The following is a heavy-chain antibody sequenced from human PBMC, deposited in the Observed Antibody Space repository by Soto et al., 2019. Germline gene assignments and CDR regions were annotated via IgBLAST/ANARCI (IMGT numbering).Heavy chain of an antibody. V-gene: IGHV4-59*01. J-gene: IGHJ6*02. CDR1: GGSISNYY. Sequence: SETLSLTCTVSGGSISNYYWTWIRLPPGKGLEWIGHIYYSGSTKYNPSLKSRGTISVDTSKNQFSLKLSSVTAADTAVYYCARVGAEAGASIYYYYYGMDVRGQGTTVTVSS. D-gene: IGHD6-19*01. CDR2: IYYSGST. CDR3: ARVGAEAGASIYYYYYGMDV.